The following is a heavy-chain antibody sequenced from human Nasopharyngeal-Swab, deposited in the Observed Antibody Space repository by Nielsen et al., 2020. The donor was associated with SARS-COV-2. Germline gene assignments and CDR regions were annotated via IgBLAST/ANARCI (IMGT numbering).Heavy chain of an antibody. Sequence: VCQAPGKGLEWVGRIKSKTDGGTTDYAAPVKGRFTISRDDSKNTLYPQMNSLKTEDTAVYYCTTDGTTTVTTWVDVWGKGTTVTVSS. CDR3: TTDGTTTVTTWVDV. V-gene: IGHV3-15*07. CDR2: IKSKTDGGTT. D-gene: IGHD4-17*01. J-gene: IGHJ6*04.